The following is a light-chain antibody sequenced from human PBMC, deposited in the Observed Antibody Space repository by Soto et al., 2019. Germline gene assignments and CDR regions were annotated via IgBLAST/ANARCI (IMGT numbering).Light chain of an antibody. CDR3: SSYTSSSTLPRDGVV. CDR1: SSDVGGYNY. V-gene: IGLV2-14*01. J-gene: IGLJ2*01. CDR2: EFS. Sequence: QSALTQPASVSGSPGQSITISCTGTSSDVGGYNYVSWYQQHPGKAPKLMIYEFSNRPSGVSNRFSGSKSGNTASLTISGLQAEDEADYYCSSYTSSSTLPRDGVVFGGGTKLTVL.